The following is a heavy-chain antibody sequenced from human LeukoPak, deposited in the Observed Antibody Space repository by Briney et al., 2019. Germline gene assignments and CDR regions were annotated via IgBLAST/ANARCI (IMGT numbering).Heavy chain of an antibody. J-gene: IGHJ2*01. Sequence: SETLSLTCTVSGVSISNYYWSWIRQPPGKGLEWIGHIFDSGSTNYNPSLKSRVNISVDTSKNQFSLKLNSVTAADTAVYYCARHRGYTYGPNWYFDLWGRGTLVTVSS. CDR2: IFDSGST. V-gene: IGHV4-59*01. D-gene: IGHD5-18*01. CDR1: GVSISNYY. CDR3: ARHRGYTYGPNWYFDL.